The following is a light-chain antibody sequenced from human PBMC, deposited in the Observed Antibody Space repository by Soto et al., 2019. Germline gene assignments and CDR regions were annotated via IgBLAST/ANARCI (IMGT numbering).Light chain of an antibody. J-gene: IGLJ1*01. CDR3: CSYADNTDYV. V-gene: IGLV1-40*01. Sequence: QSVLTQPPSVSGAPGQRVTISCTGSSSSVGAGYDVHWYQHLPGTAPKLLIFSNTNRPSGVPDRFSGSKSGTSVSLAIAGLQAEDEGDYYCCSYADNTDYVFGTGTKLTVL. CDR2: SNT. CDR1: SSSVGAGYD.